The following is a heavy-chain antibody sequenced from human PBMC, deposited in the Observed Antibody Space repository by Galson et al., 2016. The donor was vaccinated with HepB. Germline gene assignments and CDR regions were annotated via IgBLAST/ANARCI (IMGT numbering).Heavy chain of an antibody. Sequence: SVKVSCKASGYPFTSFGISWVRQAPGQGLEWMGWINVFNGHTNYAQKLQGRVTMTTDTSTSTSYMALRSLRSDDTAVYYCARSLVPSFGMDVWGKGTTVTVSS. J-gene: IGHJ6*04. CDR2: INVFNGHT. V-gene: IGHV1-18*01. CDR1: GYPFTSFG. CDR3: ARSLVPSFGMDV. D-gene: IGHD2-8*02.